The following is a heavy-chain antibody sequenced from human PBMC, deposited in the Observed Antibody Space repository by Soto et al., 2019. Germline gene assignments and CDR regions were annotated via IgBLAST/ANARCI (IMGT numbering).Heavy chain of an antibody. CDR1: GFTFSSYS. J-gene: IGHJ6*02. Sequence: SLRLSCAASGFTFSSYSMNWVRQAPGKGLEWVSSISSSSSYIYYADSVKGRFTISRDNAKNSLYLQMNSLRDEDTAVYYCARGGYCSGGSCYYGYYYYGMDVWGRGTTVTVSS. CDR2: ISSSSSYI. D-gene: IGHD2-15*01. CDR3: ARGGYCSGGSCYYGYYYYGMDV. V-gene: IGHV3-21*01.